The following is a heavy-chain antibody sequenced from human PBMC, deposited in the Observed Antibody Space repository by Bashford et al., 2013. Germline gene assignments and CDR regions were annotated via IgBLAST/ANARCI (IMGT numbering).Heavy chain of an antibody. J-gene: IGHJ6*03. CDR1: GGTFSSYA. CDR2: IIPIFGTA. V-gene: IGHV1-69*06. D-gene: IGHD3-3*01. CDR3: ARDKKPGYYDFWSGYYMDV. Sequence: SVKVSCKASGGTFSSYAISWVRQAPGQGLEWMGGIIPIFGTANYAQKFQGRVTITADKSTSTAYMELSSLRSEDTAVYYCARDKKPGYYDFWSGYYMDVWGKGTTVTVSS.